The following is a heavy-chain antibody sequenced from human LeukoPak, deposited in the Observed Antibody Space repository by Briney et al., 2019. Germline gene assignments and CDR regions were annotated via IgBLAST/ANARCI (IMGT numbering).Heavy chain of an antibody. V-gene: IGHV3-30*02. CDR1: GFTFSSNG. J-gene: IGHJ6*03. Sequence: GGSLRLSCAAAGFTFSSNGMHWVRQAPGKGLEWVAFIRYDGSNKYYADSVKGRFTISRDSSKNTLYLQMNSLRAEDTAVYYCAKTILLQPSYYYYYMDVWGKGTTVTVSS. D-gene: IGHD2-21*01. CDR3: AKTILLQPSYYYYYMDV. CDR2: IRYDGSNK.